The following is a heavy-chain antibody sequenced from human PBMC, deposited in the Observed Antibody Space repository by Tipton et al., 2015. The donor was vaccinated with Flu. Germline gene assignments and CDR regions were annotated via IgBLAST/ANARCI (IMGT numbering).Heavy chain of an antibody. CDR1: GGSISSDY. V-gene: IGHV4-4*07. Sequence: TLSLTCTVSGGSISSDYWSWIRQPAGKGLEWIGRISTSGSTNYNASLESRVTMSRDTSKNHFSLRLSSATAADTALYYCARDLRGYSGYTGGDAFDLWGPGIMVTVSS. J-gene: IGHJ3*01. D-gene: IGHD5-12*01. CDR3: ARDLRGYSGYTGGDAFDL. CDR2: ISTSGST.